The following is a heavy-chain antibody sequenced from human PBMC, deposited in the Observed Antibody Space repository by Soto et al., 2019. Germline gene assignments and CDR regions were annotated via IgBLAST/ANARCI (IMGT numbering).Heavy chain of an antibody. CDR1: GYTFTSYG. Sequence: ASVKVSCKASGYTFTSYGINWVRQAPGQGLEWMGWISAYNGNTNYAQTLQGRLTVTTDTSTTTAYMELRSLRSDDTAVYYCARDRAPFSFFGVVLPHTFYIWARGTMDTGS. CDR3: ARDRAPFSFFGVVLPHTFYI. CDR2: ISAYNGNT. V-gene: IGHV1-18*01. J-gene: IGHJ3*02. D-gene: IGHD3-3*01.